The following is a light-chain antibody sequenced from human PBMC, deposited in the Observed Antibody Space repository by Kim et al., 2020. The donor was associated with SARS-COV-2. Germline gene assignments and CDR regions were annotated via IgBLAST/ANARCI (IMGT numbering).Light chain of an antibody. CDR1: QSVSSY. V-gene: IGKV1-5*01. CDR2: DAS. Sequence: SAAIGDRVAITCRASQSVSSYWAWYQQKPGKAPKLLIYDASSLESGVPPRFSGSGSGTELTLTISSLQPDDFATYYCQQYISYPYTFGQGTKLEI. J-gene: IGKJ2*01. CDR3: QQYISYPYT.